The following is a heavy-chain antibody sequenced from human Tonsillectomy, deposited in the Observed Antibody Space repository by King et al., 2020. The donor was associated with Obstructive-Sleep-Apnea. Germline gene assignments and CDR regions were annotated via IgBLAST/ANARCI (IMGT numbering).Heavy chain of an antibody. V-gene: IGHV5-51*01. CDR2: IYPGDSDT. CDR3: ARRNDRSYAAFDY. J-gene: IGHJ4*02. Sequence: VQLVESGAEVKKPGESLKISCKGSGYTFTNYWIAWVRQMPGKGLEWMGIIYPGDSDTRYSPSFQGQVIMSADKSISTAYLQWSSLKASDTAMYYWARRNDRSYAAFDYWGQGTLVTVST. D-gene: IGHD3-22*01. CDR1: GYTFTNYW.